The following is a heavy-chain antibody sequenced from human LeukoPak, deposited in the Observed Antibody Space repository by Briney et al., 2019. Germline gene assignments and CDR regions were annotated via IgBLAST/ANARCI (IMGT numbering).Heavy chain of an antibody. CDR1: GFTVSSNY. Sequence: GGSLRLSCAASGFTVSSNYMSWVRQAPGKGLEWVSVIYSGGSTYYTDSVKGRFTISRDNSKNTLYLQMNSLRAEDTAVYYCASAPWEDSFDYWGQGTLVTVSS. J-gene: IGHJ4*02. CDR2: IYSGGST. D-gene: IGHD1-26*01. V-gene: IGHV3-53*01. CDR3: ASAPWEDSFDY.